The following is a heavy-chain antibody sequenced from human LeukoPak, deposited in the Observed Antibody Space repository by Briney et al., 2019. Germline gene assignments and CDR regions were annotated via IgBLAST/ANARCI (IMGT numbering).Heavy chain of an antibody. CDR3: ARDLFSSGGDAFDI. D-gene: IGHD6-19*01. Sequence: SETLSLTCTVSGGSISSYYWSWIRQPPGKGLEWIGYIYYSGSTNYSPSLKSRVTISVDTSKNQFSLKLSSVTAADTAVYYCARDLFSSGGDAFDIWGQGTMVTVSS. CDR1: GGSISSYY. CDR2: IYYSGST. V-gene: IGHV4-59*01. J-gene: IGHJ3*02.